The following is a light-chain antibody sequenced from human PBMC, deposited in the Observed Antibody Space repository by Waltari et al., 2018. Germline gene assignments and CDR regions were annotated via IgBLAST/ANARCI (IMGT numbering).Light chain of an antibody. V-gene: IGKV1-39*01. CDR1: QRISNF. J-gene: IGKJ2*01. CDR2: GAS. CDR3: QQSYSSLYT. Sequence: DIQMTQSPSSLSASVGYRVTITCRASQRISNFLNWYQQKPGKAPKLLIYGASSLQSGVPSRFSASGSGTDFTLTISSLQPEDFATYFCQQSYSSLYTFGQGTKLEI.